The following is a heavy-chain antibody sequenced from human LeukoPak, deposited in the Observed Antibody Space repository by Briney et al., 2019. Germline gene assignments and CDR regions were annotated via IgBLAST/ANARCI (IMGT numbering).Heavy chain of an antibody. CDR3: ARVHVVVPAAMFYYYYYYMDV. D-gene: IGHD2-2*01. V-gene: IGHV4-34*01. J-gene: IGHJ6*03. Sequence: PSEILSLTCAVYGGSFSGYYWSWIRQPPGKGLEWIGEINHSGSTNYNPSLKSRVTISVDTSKNQFSLKLSSVTAADTAVYYCARVHVVVPAAMFYYYYYYMDVWGKGTTVTVSS. CDR2: INHSGST. CDR1: GGSFSGYY.